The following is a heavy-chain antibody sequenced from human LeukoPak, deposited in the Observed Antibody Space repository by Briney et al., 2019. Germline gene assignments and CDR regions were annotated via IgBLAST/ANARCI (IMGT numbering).Heavy chain of an antibody. CDR3: ARELLEDY. J-gene: IGHJ4*02. Sequence: SETLSLTCTVSGGSISSSSYYWGWIRQPPGKGLEWIGSIYYSGSTYYNPSLKSRVTISVDTSKNQFSLKLSSVTAADTAVYYCARELLEDYWGQGTLVTVSS. D-gene: IGHD1-26*01. CDR2: IYYSGST. CDR1: GGSISSSSYY. V-gene: IGHV4-39*07.